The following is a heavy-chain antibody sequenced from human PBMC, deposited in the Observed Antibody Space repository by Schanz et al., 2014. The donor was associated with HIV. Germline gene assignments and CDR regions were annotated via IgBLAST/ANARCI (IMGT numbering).Heavy chain of an antibody. CDR2: IGYDGSNI. CDR1: GFNFITYG. CDR3: ARDQGTTWISGGYWFAP. D-gene: IGHD1-1*01. V-gene: IGHV3-33*01. J-gene: IGHJ5*02. Sequence: QVQLVESGGGVVQPGTSLRLSCVASGFNFITYGMHWVRQAPGKGLEWVAIIGYDGSNIYYAASVKGRFTVSRDNSRNTNTLYLQMNSLRAEDTAVYYCARDQGTTWISGGYWFAPWGQGTLVTVSS.